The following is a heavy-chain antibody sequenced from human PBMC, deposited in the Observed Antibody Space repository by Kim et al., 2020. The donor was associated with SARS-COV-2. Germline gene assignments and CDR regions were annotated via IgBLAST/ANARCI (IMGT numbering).Heavy chain of an antibody. V-gene: IGHV4-39*01. CDR3: ARQQHIVVVTAIRVGFDP. CDR1: GGSISSSSYY. J-gene: IGHJ5*02. D-gene: IGHD2-21*02. CDR2: IYYSGST. Sequence: SETLSLTCTVSGGSISSSSYYWGWIRQPPGKGLEWIGSIYYSGSTYYNPSLKSRVTISVDTSKNQLSLKLSSVTAADTGVYYCARQQHIVVVTAIRVGFDPCGQGALVSVSS.